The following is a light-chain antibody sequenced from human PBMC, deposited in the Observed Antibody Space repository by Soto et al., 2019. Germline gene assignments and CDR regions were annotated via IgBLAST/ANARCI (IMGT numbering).Light chain of an antibody. V-gene: IGKV3-20*01. CDR3: QQYGSNPKT. Sequence: EIVLTQSPGTLSLSPGERATLSCRASQSVRSSYLAWYQQKPGQAPRLLIYATSSRDTAIPDRFSGSGSGTDFTLNISRLEPEDAEVYYCQQYGSNPKTFGGGTKVEIK. J-gene: IGKJ4*01. CDR1: QSVRSSY. CDR2: ATS.